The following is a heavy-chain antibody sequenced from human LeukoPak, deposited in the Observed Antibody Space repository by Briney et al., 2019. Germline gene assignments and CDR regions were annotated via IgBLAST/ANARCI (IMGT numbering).Heavy chain of an antibody. CDR1: GFAFSSYA. CDR3: AKGTVRGSSGGY. D-gene: IGHD3-10*01. CDR2: ISGSGGST. J-gene: IGHJ4*02. V-gene: IGHV3-23*01. Sequence: GGSLRLSCAASGFAFSSYAMSWVRQAPGKGLEWVSAISGSGGSTYYADSVKGRFTISRDNSKNTLYLQMNSLRAEDTAVYYCAKGTVRGSSGGYWGQGTLVTVSS.